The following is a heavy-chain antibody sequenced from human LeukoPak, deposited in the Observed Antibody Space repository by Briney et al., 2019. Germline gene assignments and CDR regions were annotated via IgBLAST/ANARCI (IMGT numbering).Heavy chain of an antibody. J-gene: IGHJ6*02. CDR2: MNPNSGNT. Sequence: GASVNVSCKASGYTFTSYDINWVRQATGQGLEWMGWMNPNSGNTGYAQKFQGRVTMTRNTSISTAYMELSSLRSEDTAVYYCARGRISTVTIYYYYYYGMDVWGQGTTVTVSS. D-gene: IGHD4-17*01. CDR3: ARGRISTVTIYYYYYYGMDV. V-gene: IGHV1-8*01. CDR1: GYTFTSYD.